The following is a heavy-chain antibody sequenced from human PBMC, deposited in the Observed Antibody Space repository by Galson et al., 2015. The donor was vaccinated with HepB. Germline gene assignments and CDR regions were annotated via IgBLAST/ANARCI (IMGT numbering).Heavy chain of an antibody. CDR3: AKDPYLYSALAGTMAGFDY. Sequence: SLRLSCAASGFTFSSYGMHWVRQAPGKGLEWVEVISYDGSNKYYADSVKGRFTISSDNSKNTLYLQMNSLRAEDTALYYCAKDPYLYSALAGTMAGFDYWGQGTLVTVSS. V-gene: IGHV3-30*18. CDR1: GFTFSSYG. J-gene: IGHJ4*02. CDR2: ISYDGSNK. D-gene: IGHD6-19*01.